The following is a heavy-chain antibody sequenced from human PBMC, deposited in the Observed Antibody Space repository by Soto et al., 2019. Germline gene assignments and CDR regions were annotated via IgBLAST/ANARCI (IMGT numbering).Heavy chain of an antibody. CDR3: VKDESINWYSGHFRH. J-gene: IGHJ1*01. CDR2: SNWSSGSI. CDR1: GFTFDDYA. D-gene: IGHD6-13*01. V-gene: IGHV3-9*01. Sequence: PGGSLRLSCAASGFTFDDYAMHWVRQVPGKGLEWVSGSNWSSGSIGYGDSVKGRFAISRDNAKNSLHLQMNSLSAEDTAFYYCVKDESINWYSGHFRHWGQGTLVTVSS.